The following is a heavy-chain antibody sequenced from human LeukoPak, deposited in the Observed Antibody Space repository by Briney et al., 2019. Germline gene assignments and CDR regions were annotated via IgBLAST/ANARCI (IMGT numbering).Heavy chain of an antibody. CDR1: GFTFRSYA. D-gene: IGHD6-19*01. Sequence: PGGSLRLSCSASGFTFRSYAMHWVRQAPGKGLEYVSAISSNGGSTYYADSVEGRFTISRDNAKNTLYLQLNSLRADDTAVYFCARGRVSSPTIDYWGQGTLVTLSS. CDR2: ISSNGGST. J-gene: IGHJ4*02. V-gene: IGHV3-64*04. CDR3: ARGRVSSPTIDY.